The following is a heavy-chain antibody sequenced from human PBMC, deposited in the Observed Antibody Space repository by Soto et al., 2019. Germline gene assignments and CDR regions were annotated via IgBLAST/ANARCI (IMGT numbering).Heavy chain of an antibody. V-gene: IGHV3-11*01. J-gene: IGHJ4*02. Sequence: QVRLVESGGDLVKPGESLRLSCVASGFTFIDYYMNWVRQAPGKGLEWISYISSTGKNIYYSDSVKGRFIGSRDNAKNSLFLQMNSLTADDTAVYYCGRSHGAGSYWGQGTRVTVSS. D-gene: IGHD4-17*01. CDR2: ISSTGKNI. CDR1: GFTFIDYY. CDR3: GRSHGAGSY.